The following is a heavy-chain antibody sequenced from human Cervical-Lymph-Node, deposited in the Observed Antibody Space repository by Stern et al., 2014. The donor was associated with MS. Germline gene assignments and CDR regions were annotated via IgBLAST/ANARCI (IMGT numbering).Heavy chain of an antibody. J-gene: IGHJ6*02. Sequence: QVQLQESGPGLVKPSETLSLRCTVSGGSLSGYYWRWIRLPPGKGLELIGYIYYSGNANDNSSLKSRATMSVDTSKNQFSLRLSSVTAADTAVYYCARDYGSGDIDYGMDVWGQGTTVIVTS. V-gene: IGHV4-59*01. CDR2: IYYSGNA. CDR1: GGSLSGYY. D-gene: IGHD3-10*01. CDR3: ARDYGSGDIDYGMDV.